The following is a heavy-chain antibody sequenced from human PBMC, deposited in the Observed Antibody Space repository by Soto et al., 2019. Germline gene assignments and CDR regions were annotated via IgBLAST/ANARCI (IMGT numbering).Heavy chain of an antibody. CDR3: ARTTYYYDSSGPPYFDY. V-gene: IGHV1-18*01. CDR2: ISAYNGNT. J-gene: IGHJ4*02. CDR1: GYTFTSYG. Sequence: QVQLVQSGAEVKKPGASVKVSCKASGYTFTSYGISWVRQAPGQGLEWMGWISAYNGNTNYAQKLQGRVTMTTDTSTSTACMELRSLRSDDTAVYYCARTTYYYDSSGPPYFDYWGQGTLVTVSS. D-gene: IGHD3-22*01.